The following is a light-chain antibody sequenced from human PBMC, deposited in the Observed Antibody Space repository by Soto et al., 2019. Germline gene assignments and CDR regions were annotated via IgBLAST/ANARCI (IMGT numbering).Light chain of an antibody. V-gene: IGLV1-40*01. Sequence: QSVLTQPPSVSGDPGQRVTISCTGSSSNIGAGYYVHWYQQLPGTAPKLLIYGNTNRPSGVPDRFSGSKSGTSASLAITGLQAEDEADYYCQSFDSSRRGGVFGGGTKLTVL. J-gene: IGLJ2*01. CDR3: QSFDSSRRGGV. CDR1: SSNIGAGYY. CDR2: GNT.